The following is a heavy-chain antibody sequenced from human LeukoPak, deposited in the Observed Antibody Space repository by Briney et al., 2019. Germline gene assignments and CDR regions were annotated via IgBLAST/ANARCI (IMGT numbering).Heavy chain of an antibody. V-gene: IGHV1-18*01. J-gene: IGHJ6*02. CDR2: ISAYNGNT. Sequence: GASVKVSCKASGYTFTSYGISWVRQAPGQGLEWMGWISAYNGNTNYAQKVQARVTMTRDTSTSTAYMELRSLRSDDTAVYYCARGHPWGQNSLYGMDVWGQGTTVTVSS. CDR1: GYTFTSYG. CDR3: ARGHPWGQNSLYGMDV. D-gene: IGHD7-27*01.